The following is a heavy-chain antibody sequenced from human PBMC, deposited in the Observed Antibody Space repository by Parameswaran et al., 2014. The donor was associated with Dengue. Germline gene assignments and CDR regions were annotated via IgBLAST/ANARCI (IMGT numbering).Heavy chain of an antibody. J-gene: IGHJ6*03. V-gene: IGHV3-7*01. Sequence: RWIRQPPGKGLEWVANIKQDGSEKYYVDSVKGRFTISRDNAKNSLYLQMNSLRAEDTAVYYCARDRHRGVIAYYYYYMDVWGKRDHGHRLL. CDR3: ARDRHRGVIAYYYYYMDV. CDR2: IKQDGSEK. D-gene: IGHD3-10*01.